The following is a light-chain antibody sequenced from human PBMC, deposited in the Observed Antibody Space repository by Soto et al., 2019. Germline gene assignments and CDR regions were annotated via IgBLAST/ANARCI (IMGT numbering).Light chain of an antibody. CDR2: WAS. J-gene: IGKJ1*01. V-gene: IGKV4-1*01. CDR3: QHYYNTPWT. Sequence: DIVMTQSPDSLAVSLGERATVNCKSSQSVLHRSSNKNFLAWYQQKPGQPPKLLISWASTRESGVPDRFSGSGSETDFALNISSLPAEDVAVYFCQHYYNTPWTFGQGTKVEIK. CDR1: QSVLHRSSNKNF.